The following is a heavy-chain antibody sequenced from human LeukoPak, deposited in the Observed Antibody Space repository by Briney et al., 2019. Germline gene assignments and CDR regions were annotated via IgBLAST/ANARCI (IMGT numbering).Heavy chain of an antibody. J-gene: IGHJ4*02. CDR1: GFTFNNYW. CDR2: INSDGSSI. Sequence: GGSLRLSCAASGFTFNNYWMHWVRQAPGKGLVWVSRINSDGSSISYVDSVKGRFTISRDNAKNTLYLQMNSLRAEDTAVYYCARGGWGIYYDSSGNIGYWGQGTLVTVSS. V-gene: IGHV3-74*01. D-gene: IGHD3-22*01. CDR3: ARGGWGIYYDSSGNIGY.